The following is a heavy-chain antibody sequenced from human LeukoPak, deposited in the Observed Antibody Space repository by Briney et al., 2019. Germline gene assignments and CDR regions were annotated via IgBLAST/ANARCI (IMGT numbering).Heavy chain of an antibody. J-gene: IGHJ5*02. CDR3: ARDRYCSGGSCYSGFDP. Sequence: ASVKVSCKASGYTFTSYGISWVRQAPGQGLEWIGWISAYNGNTNYAQKLQGRVTMTTDTSTSTAYMELRSLRSDDTAVYYCARDRYCSGGSCYSGFDPWGQGTLVTVSS. V-gene: IGHV1-18*01. CDR1: GYTFTSYG. D-gene: IGHD2-15*01. CDR2: ISAYNGNT.